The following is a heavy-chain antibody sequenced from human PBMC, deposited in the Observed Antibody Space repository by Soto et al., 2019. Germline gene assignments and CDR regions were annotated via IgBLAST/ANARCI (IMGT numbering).Heavy chain of an antibody. V-gene: IGHV1-18*04. CDR1: GYTFTSYG. CDR2: IASHDGST. J-gene: IGHJ4*02. D-gene: IGHD3-22*01. CDR3: WRNDGDDSTNF. Sequence: QVQLVQSGGEVTKPGASVKVSCKSSGYTFTSYGVSWVRQAPGQGLEWLGWIASHDGSTVSAQSFQGRLTLTRDTFTNTAYLELGALTSDDTGLYFCWRNDGDDSTNFWGQGTLVTVSS.